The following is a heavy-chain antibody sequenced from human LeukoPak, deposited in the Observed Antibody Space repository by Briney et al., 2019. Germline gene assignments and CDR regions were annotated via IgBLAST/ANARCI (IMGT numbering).Heavy chain of an antibody. J-gene: IGHJ4*02. CDR3: ARGQTRGVVVVAATRASTSGSFDY. CDR2: IWYDGSNK. D-gene: IGHD2-15*01. CDR1: GFTFSSYG. V-gene: IGHV3-33*01. Sequence: GGSLRLSCAASGFTFSSYGMHWVRQAPGKGREWVAVIWYDGSNKYYADSVKGRFTISRDNSKNTLYLQMNSLRAEDTAVYYCARGQTRGVVVVAATRASTSGSFDYWGQGTLVTVSS.